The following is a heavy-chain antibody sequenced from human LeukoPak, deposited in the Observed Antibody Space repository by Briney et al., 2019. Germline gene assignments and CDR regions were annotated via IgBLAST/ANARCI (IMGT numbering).Heavy chain of an antibody. Sequence: PSETLSLTCTVSGDSTISYYWTWIRQSPGKGLEWIGHIYFSGATYYNPSLNSRVTISIDKSKSQFSLKLGSLTAADTAVYYCARGPPLRVGRGFYYMDVWDKGTTVTVSS. D-gene: IGHD3-10*01. CDR3: ARGPPLRVGRGFYYMDV. J-gene: IGHJ6*03. V-gene: IGHV4-59*01. CDR1: GDSTISYY. CDR2: IYFSGAT.